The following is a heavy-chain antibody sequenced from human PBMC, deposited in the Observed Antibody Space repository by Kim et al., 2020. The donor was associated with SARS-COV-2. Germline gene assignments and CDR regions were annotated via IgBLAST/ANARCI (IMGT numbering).Heavy chain of an antibody. V-gene: IGHV1-46*01. CDR3: ARDWGRRDGGPGFAY. CDR2: INPSGGST. J-gene: IGHJ4*02. CDR1: GYTFTSYY. Sequence: ASVKVYCKASGYTFTSYYMHWVRQAPGQGLEWMGIINPSGGSTSYAQKFQGRVTMTRDTSTSTVYMELSSLRSEDTAVYYCARDWGRRDGGPGFAYWGQGTPVTVSS. D-gene: IGHD3-16*01.